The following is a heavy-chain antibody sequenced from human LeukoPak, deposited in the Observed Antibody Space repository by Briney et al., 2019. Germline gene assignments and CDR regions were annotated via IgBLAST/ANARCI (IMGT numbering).Heavy chain of an antibody. Sequence: VASVKVSCKASGGTFSSYTISWVRQAPGQGLEWMGRIIPILGIANYAQKFQGRVTITADKSTNTAYMELSSLSSEDTAVYYCARSGDRDNWKNYYMVVWGKGATVTVSS. CDR3: ARSGDRDNWKNYYMVV. J-gene: IGHJ6*03. CDR1: GGTFSSYT. D-gene: IGHD1-20*01. CDR2: IIPILGIA. V-gene: IGHV1-69*02.